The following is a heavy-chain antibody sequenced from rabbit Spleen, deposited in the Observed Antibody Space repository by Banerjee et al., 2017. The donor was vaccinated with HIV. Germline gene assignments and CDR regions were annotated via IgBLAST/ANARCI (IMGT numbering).Heavy chain of an antibody. CDR2: IDAGSSGFT. J-gene: IGHJ6*01. CDR1: GVSFSISSY. V-gene: IGHV1S45*01. Sequence: QEQLVESGGDLVKPGASLTLTCTASGVSFSISSYMCWVRQAPGKGLEWIACIDAGSSGFTYFATWAKGRFTISKTSSTTVTLQMTRLTAADTATYFCARDTASSFSSYGMDLWGPGTLVTVS. D-gene: IGHD8-1*01. CDR3: ARDTASSFSSYGMDL.